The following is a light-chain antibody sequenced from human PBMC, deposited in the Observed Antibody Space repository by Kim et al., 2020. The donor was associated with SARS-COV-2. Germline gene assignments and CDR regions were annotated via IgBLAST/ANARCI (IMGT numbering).Light chain of an antibody. Sequence: SPGERATRTCRASQSVSSHLAWYQQKPGQAPRLLIYDKSNRATGMPARCSGSGSGTDFTLTISSLEPEDFAVYYCQQRSNWPLTFGGGTKVDIK. V-gene: IGKV3-11*01. J-gene: IGKJ4*01. CDR3: QQRSNWPLT. CDR1: QSVSSH. CDR2: DKS.